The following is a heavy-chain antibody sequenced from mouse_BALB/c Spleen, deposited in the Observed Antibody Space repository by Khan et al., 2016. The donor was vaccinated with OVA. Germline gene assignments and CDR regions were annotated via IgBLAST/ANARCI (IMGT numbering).Heavy chain of an antibody. J-gene: IGHJ2*01. D-gene: IGHD1-1*01. CDR2: INPHIGET. CDR3: ARTYGSDFDN. Sequence: VQLQQSGPELVKPGASVKISCKASGYSFTGHFLNWVMQSPGKSLEWIGRINPHIGETFYNQKFKGKATLTVDESSSTVYMELRSLASEDAAVYYCARTYGSDFDNWGPGTTLTVSS. CDR1: GYSFTGHF. V-gene: IGHV1-20*02.